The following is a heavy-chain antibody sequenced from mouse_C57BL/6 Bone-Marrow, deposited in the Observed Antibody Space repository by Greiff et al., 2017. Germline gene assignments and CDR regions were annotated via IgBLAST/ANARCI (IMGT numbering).Heavy chain of an antibody. V-gene: IGHV1-26*01. Sequence: EVQLQQSGPELVKPGASVKISCKASGYTFTDYYMNWVKQSHGKSLEWIGDINPNNGGTSYNQKFKGKDTLTVDKSSSTAYMELRSLTSEDSAVYYCARTLFITTVVARGFDVWGTGTTVTISS. CDR3: ARTLFITTVVARGFDV. CDR1: GYTFTDYY. CDR2: INPNNGGT. D-gene: IGHD1-1*01. J-gene: IGHJ1*03.